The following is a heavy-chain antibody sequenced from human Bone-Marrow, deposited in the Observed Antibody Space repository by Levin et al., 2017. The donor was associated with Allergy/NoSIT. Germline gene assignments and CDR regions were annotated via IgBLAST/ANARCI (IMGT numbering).Heavy chain of an antibody. CDR2: IKQDGSEK. CDR1: GFPFNIYW. V-gene: IGHV3-7*01. CDR3: ARDSHQLLLYGHYFNS. Sequence: GGSLRLSCAASGFPFNIYWMSWVRQAPGKGLEWVANIKQDGSEKNYVDSVKGRFSISRDNAKNSLYLQMNSLRAEDTAVYYCARDSHQLLLYGHYFNSWGQGSLVTVS. J-gene: IGHJ4*02. D-gene: IGHD2-2*01.